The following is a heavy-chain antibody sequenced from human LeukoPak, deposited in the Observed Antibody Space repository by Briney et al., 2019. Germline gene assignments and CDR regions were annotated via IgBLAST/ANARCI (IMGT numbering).Heavy chain of an antibody. Sequence: PSGTLSLTCTVSGGSIDSTNWWSWVRQPPGKGLEWIGEIYHSGSTNYNPSLKSRVTISVDTSKNQFSLKLSSVTAADTAVYYCASSTYYDILTGYYTHYYFDYWGQGTLVTVSS. D-gene: IGHD3-9*01. V-gene: IGHV4-4*02. J-gene: IGHJ4*02. CDR1: GGSIDSTNW. CDR3: ASSTYYDILTGYYTHYYFDY. CDR2: IYHSGST.